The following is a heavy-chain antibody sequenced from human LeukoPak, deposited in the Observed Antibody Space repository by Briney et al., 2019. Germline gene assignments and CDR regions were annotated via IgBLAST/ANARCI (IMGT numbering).Heavy chain of an antibody. V-gene: IGHV3-23*01. CDR2: IGSSGYDK. J-gene: IGHJ3*02. D-gene: IGHD3-22*01. Sequence: AGGSLRLSCVASGSGFSTYAMSWVRQVPGKGLEWVSVIGSSGYDKHYADSVEGRFAISRDNSKNTLYLQMNSLRAEDTAVCYCAREGVYDSSGYNDALDIWGQGTKVTVFS. CDR3: AREGVYDSSGYNDALDI. CDR1: GSGFSTYA.